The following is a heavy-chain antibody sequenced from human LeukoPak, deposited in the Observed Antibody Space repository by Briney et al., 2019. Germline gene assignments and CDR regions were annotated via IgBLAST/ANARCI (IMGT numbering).Heavy chain of an antibody. D-gene: IGHD3-22*01. CDR3: ARELSGMIVVAFGY. CDR2: INPNSGST. Sequence: ASVKVSCKATGYTSTGYYMHWVRQAPGQGLEWMGWINPNSGSTNYAQKFQGRVTMTRDTSISAAYMELSCQHCDHTAVYYCARELSGMIVVAFGYWGQGTLVTVSS. CDR1: GYTSTGYY. J-gene: IGHJ4*02. V-gene: IGHV1-2*02.